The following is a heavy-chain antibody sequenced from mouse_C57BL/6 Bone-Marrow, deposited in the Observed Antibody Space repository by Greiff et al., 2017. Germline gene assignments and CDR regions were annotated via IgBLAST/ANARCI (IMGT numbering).Heavy chain of an antibody. CDR3: ARPDDCYYVSGFAY. CDR2: ISNGGGST. V-gene: IGHV5-12*01. Sequence: EVQLVESGGGLVQPGGSLKLSCEASGFTFSDYYMYWVRQTPEQRLEWVAYISNGGGSTYYPHNVKGRFTFSRDNANNTLYLQMSRLKSEDTAMYYCARPDDCYYVSGFAYWGQGTLVTVSA. CDR1: GFTFSDYY. D-gene: IGHD2-3*01. J-gene: IGHJ3*01.